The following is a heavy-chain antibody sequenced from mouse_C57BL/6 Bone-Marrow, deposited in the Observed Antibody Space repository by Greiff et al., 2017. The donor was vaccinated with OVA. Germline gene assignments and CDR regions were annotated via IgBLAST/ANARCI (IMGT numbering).Heavy chain of an antibody. V-gene: IGHV1-47*01. CDR1: GYTFTTYP. CDR3: ARPGDYDGDWFAY. Sequence: VQGVESGAELVKPGASVKMSCKASGYTFTTYPIEWMKQNHGKSLEWIGNFHPYNDDTKYNEKLKGKATLTVEKSSSTVYLELSRLTSDDSAVYYCARPGDYDGDWFAYWGQGTLVTVSA. J-gene: IGHJ3*01. D-gene: IGHD2-4*01. CDR2: FHPYNDDT.